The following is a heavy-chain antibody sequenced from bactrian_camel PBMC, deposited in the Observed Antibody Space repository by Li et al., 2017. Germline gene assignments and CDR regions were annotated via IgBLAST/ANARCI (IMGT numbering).Heavy chain of an antibody. V-gene: IGHV3S53*01. Sequence: HVQLVESGGGSVQAGGSLTLSCTASESTYRSICMAWFRQAPGSQRETVATVDSNGVTKIAGSVKGRFTLSKDNHANMLYLELNSLQTEDTAMYYCAKGRYLSDQRGRGQGTQVTVS. CDR2: VDSNGVT. D-gene: IGHD4*01. CDR1: ESTYRSIC. J-gene: IGHJ4*01.